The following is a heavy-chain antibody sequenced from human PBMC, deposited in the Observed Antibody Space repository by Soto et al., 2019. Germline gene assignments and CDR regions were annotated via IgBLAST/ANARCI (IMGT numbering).Heavy chain of an antibody. J-gene: IGHJ4*02. D-gene: IGHD3-3*01. CDR2: ISYSGST. CDR1: GGSTTSNH. V-gene: IGHV4-59*01. CDR3: ARDIIGVGSDY. Sequence: KASETLSLTCTVSGGSTTSNHWSWIRQSPEKGLEWIGYISYSGSTNYKPSLKSRVTISIDTSKNQFSLKLSSVTAADTAVYYCARDIIGVGSDYWGQGTPVTVSS.